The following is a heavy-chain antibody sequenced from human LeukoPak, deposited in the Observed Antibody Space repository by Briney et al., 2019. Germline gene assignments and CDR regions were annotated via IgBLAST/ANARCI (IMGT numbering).Heavy chain of an antibody. CDR3: ARGSGWYEGYYFDY. D-gene: IGHD6-19*01. CDR1: GGSISSYY. Sequence: KSSETLSLTCTVSGGSISSYYWSWIRQPPGKGLEWIGYIYYSGSTNYNPSLKSRVTISVDTSKNQFSLKLNSVTAADTAVYYCARGSGWYEGYYFDYWGQGTLVTVSS. CDR2: IYYSGST. V-gene: IGHV4-59*01. J-gene: IGHJ4*02.